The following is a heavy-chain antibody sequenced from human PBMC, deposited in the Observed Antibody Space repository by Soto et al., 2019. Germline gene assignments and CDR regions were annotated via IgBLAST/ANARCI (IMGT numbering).Heavy chain of an antibody. CDR3: AKSPRGRYSYGSHFDY. CDR1: GFTFSSYA. J-gene: IGHJ4*02. CDR2: ISGSGGST. Sequence: GGSLRLSCAASGFTFSSYAMSWVRQAPGKGLEWVSAISGSGGSTYYADSVKDRFTISRDNSKNTLYLQMNSLRAEDTAVYYCAKSPRGRYSYGSHFDYWGQGTLVTVSS. D-gene: IGHD5-18*01. V-gene: IGHV3-23*01.